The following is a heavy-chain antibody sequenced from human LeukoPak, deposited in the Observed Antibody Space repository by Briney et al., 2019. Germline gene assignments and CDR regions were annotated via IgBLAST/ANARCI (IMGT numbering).Heavy chain of an antibody. CDR3: ARGGHCSSTSCLHFDY. CDR2: INHSGST. CDR1: GGSFSGYY. D-gene: IGHD2-2*01. V-gene: IGHV4-34*01. Sequence: SETLSLTCAVYGGSFSGYYWSWIRQPPGKGLEWIGEINHSGSTNYNPSLKSRVTISADTSKNQFSLKLSSVTAADTAVYYCARGGHCSSTSCLHFDYWGQGTLVTVSS. J-gene: IGHJ4*02.